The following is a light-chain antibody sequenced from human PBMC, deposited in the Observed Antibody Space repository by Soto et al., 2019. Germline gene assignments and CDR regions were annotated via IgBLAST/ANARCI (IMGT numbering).Light chain of an antibody. Sequence: DIQMTQSPSSLSASVGDRVTITCRASQSISTNLNWYQQKPGKAPNLLISAASTLQSGVPSRFSGSGSATEFTLTINSLQPDDFATYHCQQSYTTPRTFGQGTKVEIK. V-gene: IGKV1-39*01. CDR3: QQSYTTPRT. CDR1: QSISTN. J-gene: IGKJ1*01. CDR2: AAS.